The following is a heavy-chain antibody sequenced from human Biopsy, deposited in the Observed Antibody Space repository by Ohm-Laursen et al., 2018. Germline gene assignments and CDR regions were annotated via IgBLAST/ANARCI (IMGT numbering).Heavy chain of an antibody. D-gene: IGHD1-26*01. CDR2: IYYTGIT. J-gene: IGHJ2*01. CDR1: GGSNSSYY. CDR3: ARHAPSYSVSDWRYFDL. Sequence: TLSLTCTVSGGSNSSYYWSWIAQPPGKGLEWNGYIYYTGITNYNPSVKRRFTLTVDTSKNHHSLRLTSVTAADTAVYYCARHAPSYSVSDWRYFDLWGRGTLVTVSS. V-gene: IGHV4-59*08.